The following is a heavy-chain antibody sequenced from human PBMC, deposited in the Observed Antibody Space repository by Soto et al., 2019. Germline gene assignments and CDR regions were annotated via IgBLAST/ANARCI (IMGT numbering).Heavy chain of an antibody. CDR3: ARDSPAAPFDY. J-gene: IGHJ4*02. CDR2: ISGSGGST. D-gene: IGHD2-2*01. CDR1: GLTFSNYA. Sequence: GGSLRLSCAASGLTFSNYAMNWVRQAPGKGLEWVSAISGSGGSTHYADSVKGRFTISRDNSKNTLYLQMNSLRSDDTAVYYCARDSPAAPFDYWGQGTLVTVSS. V-gene: IGHV3-23*01.